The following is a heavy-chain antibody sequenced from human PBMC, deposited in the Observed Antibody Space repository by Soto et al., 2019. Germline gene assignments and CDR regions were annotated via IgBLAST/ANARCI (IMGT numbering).Heavy chain of an antibody. J-gene: IGHJ4*02. Sequence: QVQLVESGGGVVQPGGSLRLSCQASGFNFDNYGMHWVRQAPGKGLEWVAVITYDESFHYYADSVKGRFTISRDNSKNTLSLHLNTLKPEDTAVYHCAKDRVGGTFYTPLAFWGQGTLVTVSS. CDR2: ITYDESFH. V-gene: IGHV3-30*18. D-gene: IGHD1-7*01. CDR1: GFNFDNYG. CDR3: AKDRVGGTFYTPLAF.